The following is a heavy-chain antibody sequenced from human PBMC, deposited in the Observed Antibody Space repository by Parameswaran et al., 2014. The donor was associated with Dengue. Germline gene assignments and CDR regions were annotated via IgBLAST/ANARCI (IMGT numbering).Heavy chain of an antibody. Sequence: WVRQAPGQGLEWMGWISAYNGNTNYAQKLLGRVTMTTDTSTSTAYMELRSLRSDDTAVYYCARENDSSGYYPFDYWGQGTLVTVSS. D-gene: IGHD3-22*01. CDR3: ARENDSSGYYPFDY. V-gene: IGHV1-18*01. CDR2: ISAYNGNT. J-gene: IGHJ4*02.